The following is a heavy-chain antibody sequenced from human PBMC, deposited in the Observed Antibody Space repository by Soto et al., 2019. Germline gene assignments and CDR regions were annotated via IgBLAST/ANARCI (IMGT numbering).Heavy chain of an antibody. J-gene: IGHJ4*02. CDR1: GYTFTSYA. CDR2: INAGNGTA. V-gene: IGHV1-3*01. D-gene: IGHD1-26*01. CDR3: ARAGWGIVGATTVLGYFDY. Sequence: ASVKVSCKASGYTFTSYAMHWVRQAPGQRLEWMGWINAGNGTANYAQKFQGRVTITADESTSTAYMELSSLRSEDTAVYYCARAGWGIVGATTVLGYFDYWGQGTLVTVSS.